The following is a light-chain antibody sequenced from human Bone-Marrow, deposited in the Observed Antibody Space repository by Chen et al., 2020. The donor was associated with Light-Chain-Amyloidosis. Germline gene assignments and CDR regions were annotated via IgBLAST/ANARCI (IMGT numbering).Light chain of an antibody. Sequence: QSVLTQPPSLSAAPGQKVTIPCSGSSSNIGNNYVSWYQQLPGTAPKLLIYDNNKRPSGIPDRFSGSKSGTSATLGITGLQTGDEADYYCGTWDSSLSAVVFGGGTKLTVL. CDR1: SSNIGNNY. CDR3: GTWDSSLSAVV. J-gene: IGLJ2*01. CDR2: DNN. V-gene: IGLV1-51*01.